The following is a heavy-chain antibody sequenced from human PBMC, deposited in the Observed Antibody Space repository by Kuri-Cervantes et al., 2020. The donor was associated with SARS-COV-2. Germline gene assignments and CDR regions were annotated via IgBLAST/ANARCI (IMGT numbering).Heavy chain of an antibody. Sequence: GESLKISCAASGFTFSSYSMNWVRQAPGKGLEWVSYISSSSTIYYADSVKGRFTISRDNAKNSLYLQMNSLRDEDTAVYYCARDRFRVPAAMTTVFWCDPWGQGTLVTVSS. CDR1: GFTFSSYS. D-gene: IGHD2-2*01. CDR2: ISSSSTI. CDR3: ARDRFRVPAAMTTVFWCDP. J-gene: IGHJ5*02. V-gene: IGHV3-48*02.